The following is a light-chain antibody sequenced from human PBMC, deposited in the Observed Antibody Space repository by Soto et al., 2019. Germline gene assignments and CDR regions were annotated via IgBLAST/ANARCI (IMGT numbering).Light chain of an antibody. V-gene: IGLV2-14*01. CDR3: SSYTSSSSYV. CDR2: DVT. Sequence: QSALPQPASVSGSPGQSITISCTGTSSDVGGYKYVSWYQQHPDKAPKLIIYDVTNRPSGISSRFSGSKSGNTASLTISGLQAEDEADYYCSSYTSSSSYVFGTGTKLTVL. CDR1: SSDVGGYKY. J-gene: IGLJ1*01.